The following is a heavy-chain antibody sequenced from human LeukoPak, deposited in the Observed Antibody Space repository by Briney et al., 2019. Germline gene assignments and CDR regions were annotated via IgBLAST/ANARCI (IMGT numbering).Heavy chain of an antibody. CDR3: AKDSGYDNYFDY. D-gene: IGHD5-12*01. CDR1: GFTFSSYA. V-gene: IGHV3-23*01. CDR2: ISGSGGST. Sequence: GGSLRLSCAASGFTFSSYAMSWVRQAPGKGLEWVSTISGSGGSTYYADSVKGRFTISRDNSKNTLYLQMNSLRAEDTAVYYCAKDSGYDNYFDYWGQGTLVTVSS. J-gene: IGHJ4*02.